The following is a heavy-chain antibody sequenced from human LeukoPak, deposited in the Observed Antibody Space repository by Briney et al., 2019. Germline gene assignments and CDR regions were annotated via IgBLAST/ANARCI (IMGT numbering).Heavy chain of an antibody. D-gene: IGHD6-13*01. Sequence: GESLKISCKGSGYSFTSYWIGWVRQMPGKGLEWMGIIYPGDSDTRYSPSFQGQVTISADKSISTAYLQWSSLKASDTAMYYCARHAPYIAAADLMDVWGKGTTVTVSS. J-gene: IGHJ6*04. CDR1: GYSFTSYW. V-gene: IGHV5-51*01. CDR3: ARHAPYIAAADLMDV. CDR2: IYPGDSDT.